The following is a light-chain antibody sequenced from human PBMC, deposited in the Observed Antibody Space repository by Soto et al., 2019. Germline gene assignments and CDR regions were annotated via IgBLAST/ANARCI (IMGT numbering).Light chain of an antibody. Sequence: QSALTQPASVSGSPGQSIAISCTGSSSDVGIYNYVSWYQQHPGKVPKLIIYEVSNRSSGVSNRSSGSKSGNTACLTISGLQAEDEADYYCSSYTTCSTRVFGTGTKVTVL. CDR1: SSDVGIYNY. V-gene: IGLV2-14*01. J-gene: IGLJ1*01. CDR3: SSYTTCSTRV. CDR2: EVS.